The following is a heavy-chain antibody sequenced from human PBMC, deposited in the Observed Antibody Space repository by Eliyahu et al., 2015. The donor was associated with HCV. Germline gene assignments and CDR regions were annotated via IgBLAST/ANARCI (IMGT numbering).Heavy chain of an antibody. D-gene: IGHD6-19*01. Sequence: EVQLLESGGGLVQPGGSLRLSCSASGFXFXXYAMSWVRQAPGKGLGWVSAISGSGGSTYYADSVKGRFTISRDNSKNTLYLQMNSLRAEDTAVYYCAKDSVPSVGGWRSGYWGQGTLVTVSS. CDR1: GFXFXXYA. J-gene: IGHJ4*02. CDR2: ISGSGGST. V-gene: IGHV3-23*01. CDR3: AKDSVPSVGGWRSGY.